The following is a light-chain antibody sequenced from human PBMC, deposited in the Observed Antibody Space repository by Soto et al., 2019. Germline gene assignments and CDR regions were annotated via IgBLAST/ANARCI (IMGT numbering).Light chain of an antibody. CDR3: QHYVNSPRT. Sequence: EIVLTQSPGTLSLSPGERATLSCRASPSIYGNYLAWYQQKPGQAPRLLIYGASIRATGIPDRFSGSGSVTDFTLTISRLEPEDFAVYSCQHYVNSPRTFGQGTKVEIK. J-gene: IGKJ1*01. V-gene: IGKV3-20*01. CDR2: GAS. CDR1: PSIYGNY.